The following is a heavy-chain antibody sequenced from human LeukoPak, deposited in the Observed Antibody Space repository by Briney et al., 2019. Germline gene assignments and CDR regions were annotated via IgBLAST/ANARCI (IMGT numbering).Heavy chain of an antibody. J-gene: IGHJ6*03. CDR3: AKDKGTMVRGVILPDYYYYYMDV. CDR2: ISWNSGSI. Sequence: GGSLRLSCAASGSTFDDYAMHWVRQAPGKGLEWVSGISWNSGSIGYADSVKGRFTISRDNAKNSLYLQMNSLRAEDTALYYCAKDKGTMVRGVILPDYYYYYMDVWGKGTTVTVSS. CDR1: GSTFDDYA. D-gene: IGHD3-10*01. V-gene: IGHV3-9*01.